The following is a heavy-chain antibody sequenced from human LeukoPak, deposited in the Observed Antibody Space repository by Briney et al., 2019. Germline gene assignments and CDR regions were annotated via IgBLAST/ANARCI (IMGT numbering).Heavy chain of an antibody. D-gene: IGHD6-19*01. CDR3: ARGRQWLLPDY. V-gene: IGHV3-64*01. CDR2: ISSNVGTT. Sequence: GGSLRLSCAASGFTFRSYGMHWVRQAPGKGLEYVSAISSNVGTTYYANSVKGRFTISRDNSRDTLSLHMGSLRAEDMAMYYCARGRQWLLPDYWGQGTLVTVSS. J-gene: IGHJ4*02. CDR1: GFTFRSYG.